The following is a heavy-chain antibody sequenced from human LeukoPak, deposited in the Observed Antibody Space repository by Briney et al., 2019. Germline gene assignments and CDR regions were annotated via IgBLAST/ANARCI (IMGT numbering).Heavy chain of an antibody. CDR1: GFTFNTYP. CDR2: ASHDESYK. D-gene: IGHD2/OR15-2a*01. Sequence: GGSLRLSCSASGFTFNTYPMHWVRQSPGKGLEWVAVASHDESYKFYAESVKGRFTISRDNSNNTLYLQMNTLRPEDPSVYYCARDPLFYFHSPDYRAGYFYAMDVWGQGTTVTVSS. V-gene: IGHV3-30-3*01. CDR3: ARDPLFYFHSPDYRAGYFYAMDV. J-gene: IGHJ6*02.